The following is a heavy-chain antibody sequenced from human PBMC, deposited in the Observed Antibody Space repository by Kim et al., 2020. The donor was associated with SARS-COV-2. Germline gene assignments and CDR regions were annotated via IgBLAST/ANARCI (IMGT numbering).Heavy chain of an antibody. CDR2: IIPIFGTA. D-gene: IGHD1-1*01. CDR3: AREGGEGGATTPVGAFDI. V-gene: IGHV1-69*13. CDR1: GGTFSSYA. J-gene: IGHJ3*02. Sequence: SVKVSCKASGGTFSSYAISWVRQAPGQGLEWMGGIIPIFGTANYAQKFQGRVTITADESTSTAYMELSSLRSEDTAVYYCAREGGEGGATTPVGAFDIWGQGTMVTVSS.